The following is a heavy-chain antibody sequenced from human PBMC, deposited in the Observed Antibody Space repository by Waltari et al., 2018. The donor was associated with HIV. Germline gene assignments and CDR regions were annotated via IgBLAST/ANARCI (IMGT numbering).Heavy chain of an antibody. D-gene: IGHD3-22*01. CDR3: ARASVTMRDAFDI. CDR2: IWFDRSNK. V-gene: IGHV3-33*01. CDR1: GFTFSSYG. Sequence: QVQLVESGGGVVQSGRSLTLSCAASGFTFSSYGMHWVRHAPGHGLVWGAFIWFDRSNKYYTDSVKGRFTISRDNSKNTLYLQMNSLRAEDTAVYDCARASVTMRDAFDIWGQGTMVTVSS. J-gene: IGHJ3*02.